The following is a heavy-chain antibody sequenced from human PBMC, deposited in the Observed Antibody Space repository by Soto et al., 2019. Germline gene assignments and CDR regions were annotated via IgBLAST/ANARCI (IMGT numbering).Heavy chain of an antibody. V-gene: IGHV3-33*01. D-gene: IGHD3-16*01. CDR3: ARNVWSSGSSRWFDT. CDR2: IWYDGTAT. J-gene: IGHJ5*02. CDR1: GFTLSNYG. Sequence: QVQLVESGGGVVQPGRSLTLSCVASGFTLSNYGMHWVRQAPGKGLEWVAVIWYDGTATYSVDSVKGRFSISRDNAKNELFLQLSSLRAEDTAVYYCARNVWSSGSSRWFDTWGQGTLVTVSS.